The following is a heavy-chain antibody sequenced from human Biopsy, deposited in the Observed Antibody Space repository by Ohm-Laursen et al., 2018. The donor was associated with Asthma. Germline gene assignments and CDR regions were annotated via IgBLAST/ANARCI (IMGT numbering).Heavy chain of an antibody. Sequence: SLRLSCAASGFSVSSNYMSWVRQAPGKGLEWVSVIYSGGSTYYADSVKGRFTISRDNSKNTLDLQMNSLGAEDTAVYYCGRDYPLVDWGQGTLVTVSS. CDR2: IYSGGST. D-gene: IGHD2-15*01. V-gene: IGHV3-53*01. CDR1: GFSVSSNY. J-gene: IGHJ4*02. CDR3: GRDYPLVD.